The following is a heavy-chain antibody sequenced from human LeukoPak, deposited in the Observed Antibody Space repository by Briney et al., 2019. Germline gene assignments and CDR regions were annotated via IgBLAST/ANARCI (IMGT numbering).Heavy chain of an antibody. CDR1: GYSFPTYW. V-gene: IGHV5-51*01. J-gene: IGHJ4*02. Sequence: GESRKISCKGSGYSFPTYWIAWVRQMPGKGLEWMGIIYPGDSDTRYSPSFQGQVTISADKSISTAYLQWSGLKASDTAMYYCARRVESGFSFDYWGQGTLVSVSS. D-gene: IGHD3-3*01. CDR3: ARRVESGFSFDY. CDR2: IYPGDSDT.